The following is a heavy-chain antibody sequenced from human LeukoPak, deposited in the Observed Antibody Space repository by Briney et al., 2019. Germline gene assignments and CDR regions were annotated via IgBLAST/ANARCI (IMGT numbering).Heavy chain of an antibody. D-gene: IGHD1-14*01. CDR3: AKGTGTSSYDY. V-gene: IGHV3-74*01. CDR1: GFTFSSYW. Sequence: GGSLRLSCAASGFTFSSYWMHWVRQAPGKGLVWVSRINSDGSSTSYADSVKGRFTISRDNAKNTLYLQMNSLRAEDTAVYYCAKGTGTSSYDYWGQGTLVTVSS. J-gene: IGHJ4*02. CDR2: INSDGSST.